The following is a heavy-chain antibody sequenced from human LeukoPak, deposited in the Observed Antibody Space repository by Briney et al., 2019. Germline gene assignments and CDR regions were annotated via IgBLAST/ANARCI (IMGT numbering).Heavy chain of an antibody. Sequence: GGSLRLSCVDSGFTFSNYEMNWARQAPGKGLEWVSYIDSSGSTIHYADSVKGRFTISRDNAKNSLYLQMNSLRAEDTAVYYCARGVGRAHYYYYMDVWGKGTRSPSP. CDR3: ARGVGRAHYYYYMDV. D-gene: IGHD3-10*01. J-gene: IGHJ6*03. CDR1: GFTFSNYE. V-gene: IGHV3-48*03. CDR2: IDSSGSTI.